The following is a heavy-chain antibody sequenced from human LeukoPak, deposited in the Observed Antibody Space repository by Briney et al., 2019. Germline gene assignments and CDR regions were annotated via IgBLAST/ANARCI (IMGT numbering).Heavy chain of an antibody. CDR3: AKDLIAVAGTTEYFQH. V-gene: IGHV3-43*02. CDR1: GFTFDDYA. D-gene: IGHD6-19*01. Sequence: PRGSLRLSCAASGFTFDDYAMHWVRQAPGKGLEWVSLISGDGGSTYYADSVKGRFTISRDNSKNSLYLRMNSLRTEDTALYYCAKDLIAVAGTTEYFQHWGQGTLVNVSS. J-gene: IGHJ1*01. CDR2: ISGDGGST.